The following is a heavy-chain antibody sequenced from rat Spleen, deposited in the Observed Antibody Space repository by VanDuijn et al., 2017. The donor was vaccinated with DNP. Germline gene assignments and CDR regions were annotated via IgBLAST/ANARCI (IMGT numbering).Heavy chain of an antibody. CDR3: ARPDY. CDR2: ISYDGTST. CDR1: GFTFSSFP. J-gene: IGHJ2*01. Sequence: EVQLVESGGGLVQPGRSMKLSCAASGFTFSSFPMAWVRQAPKKGLEWVATISYDGTSTYYRDSVKGRFTISRDNAKSTLYLHMDSLTSEDTATYYCARPDYWGQGVMVTVSS. V-gene: IGHV5-46*01.